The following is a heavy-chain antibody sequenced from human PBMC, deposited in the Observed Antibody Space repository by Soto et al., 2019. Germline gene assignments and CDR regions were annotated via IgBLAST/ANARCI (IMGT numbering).Heavy chain of an antibody. J-gene: IGHJ5*02. V-gene: IGHV3-23*01. Sequence: GGSLRLSCAASGFTFSSYAMSWVRQAPGKGLEWVSAISGSGGSTYYADSVKGRFTISRDNSKNTLYLQMNSLRAEDTAVYYCAKDTSLYYYGSGSYYRQYSGFDPWGQGTLVTVSS. CDR2: ISGSGGST. CDR3: AKDTSLYYYGSGSYYRQYSGFDP. CDR1: GFTFSSYA. D-gene: IGHD3-10*01.